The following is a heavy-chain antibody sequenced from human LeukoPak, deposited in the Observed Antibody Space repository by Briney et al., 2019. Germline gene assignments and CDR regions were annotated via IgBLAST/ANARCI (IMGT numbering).Heavy chain of an antibody. V-gene: IGHV3-23*01. Sequence: EAGGSLRLPCAASGFTFSSYAMSWVRQAPGKGLEWVSAISGSGSSTYYADSVKGRFTISRDNSKNTLYLQMNSLRAEDTAVYYCAKAYGDYGNYWGQGTLVTVSS. D-gene: IGHD4-17*01. CDR2: ISGSGSST. CDR3: AKAYGDYGNY. CDR1: GFTFSSYA. J-gene: IGHJ4*02.